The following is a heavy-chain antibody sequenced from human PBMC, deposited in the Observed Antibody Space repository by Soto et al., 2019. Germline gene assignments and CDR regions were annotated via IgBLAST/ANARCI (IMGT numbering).Heavy chain of an antibody. CDR3: ARAIAAAGYYWFDF. CDR1: GGTFSSYG. CDR2: IIPIFGTA. V-gene: IGHV1-69*13. Sequence: SVKASCKASGGTFSSYGISWVRQAPGQGLEWMGGIIPIFGTANYAQKFQGRVTITADESTSTAYMELSSLRSEDTAVYYCARAIAAAGYYWFDFWGQGTLVTSPQ. D-gene: IGHD1-1*01. J-gene: IGHJ4*02.